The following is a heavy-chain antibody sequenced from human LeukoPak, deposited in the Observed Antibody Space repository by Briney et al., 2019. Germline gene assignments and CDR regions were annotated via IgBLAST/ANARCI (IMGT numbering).Heavy chain of an antibody. J-gene: IGHJ3*02. Sequence: SETLSLTCTVSGGSISSYYWSWIRQPAGKGLEWLGRIYTSGSTNYDPSLKSRVTMSVDTSKNQFSLKLSSVTAADTAVYYCARDLRGGYGSGSRRAYDAFDIWGQGTMVTVSS. V-gene: IGHV4-4*07. CDR2: IYTSGST. D-gene: IGHD3-10*01. CDR3: ARDLRGGYGSGSRRAYDAFDI. CDR1: GGSISSYY.